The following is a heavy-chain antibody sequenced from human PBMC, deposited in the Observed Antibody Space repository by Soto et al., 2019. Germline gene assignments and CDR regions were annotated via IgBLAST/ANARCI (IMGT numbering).Heavy chain of an antibody. J-gene: IGHJ4*02. Sequence: GGSLRLSCAASGFTFSSYAMSWVRQAPGKGLEWVSAISGSGGSTYYADSLKGRFAISRDNSKSTLYLQMNSLRGDDAAIYYFATVPNFYDDIAYFTSRWFDNWAQGTQVTVSS. D-gene: IGHD3-9*01. CDR2: ISGSGGST. CDR3: ATVPNFYDDIAYFTSRWFDN. V-gene: IGHV3-23*01. CDR1: GFTFSSYA.